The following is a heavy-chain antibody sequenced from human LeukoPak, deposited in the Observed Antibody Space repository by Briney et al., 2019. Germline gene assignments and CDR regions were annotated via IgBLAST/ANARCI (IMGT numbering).Heavy chain of an antibody. V-gene: IGHV3-43*02. D-gene: IGHD3-22*01. J-gene: IGHJ4*02. CDR2: ISGDGGST. CDR3: AKEIVRDYYDSSSEDY. Sequence: GGSLTLSCAVSGFTFDDYAMHWVRHAQGKGMGWVSLISGDGGSTYYADSVKGRFTISRDNSKNSLYLQMNSLRTEATVSDYCAKEIVRDYYDSSSEDYWGQGTLVTVSS. CDR1: GFTFDDYA.